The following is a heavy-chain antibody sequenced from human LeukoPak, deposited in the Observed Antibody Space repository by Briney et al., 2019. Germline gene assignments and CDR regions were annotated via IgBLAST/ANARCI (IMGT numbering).Heavy chain of an antibody. J-gene: IGHJ3*02. Sequence: GASVKVSCKASGGTFSSYAISWVRQAPGQGPEWMGRIIPILGIANYAQKFQGRVTITADKSTSTAYMELSSLRSEDTAVYYCARVQERILWLGGVRKGAFDIWGQGTMVTVSS. CDR1: GGTFSSYA. CDR3: ARVQERILWLGGVRKGAFDI. D-gene: IGHD3-10*01. CDR2: IIPILGIA. V-gene: IGHV1-69*04.